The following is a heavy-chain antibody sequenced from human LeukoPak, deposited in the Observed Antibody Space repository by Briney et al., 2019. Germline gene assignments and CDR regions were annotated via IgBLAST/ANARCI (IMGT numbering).Heavy chain of an antibody. J-gene: IGHJ3*02. Sequence: ASVKVSCKAPGGTFSSYAISWVRQAPGQGLEWMGRIIPIFGTANYAQKFQGRVTITTDESTSTAYMELSSLRSEDTAVYYCARDRFSGSLNAFDIWGQGTMVTVSS. CDR2: IIPIFGTA. V-gene: IGHV1-69*05. CDR1: GGTFSSYA. CDR3: ARDRFSGSLNAFDI. D-gene: IGHD1-26*01.